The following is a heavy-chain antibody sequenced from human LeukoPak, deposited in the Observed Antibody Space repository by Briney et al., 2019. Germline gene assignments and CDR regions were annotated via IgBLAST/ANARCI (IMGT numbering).Heavy chain of an antibody. D-gene: IGHD2-15*01. CDR1: GGTFSSYA. V-gene: IGHV1-69*13. Sequence: ASVKVSCKASGGTFSSYAISWVRQAPGQGLEWMGGIIPIFGTANYAQKFQGRVMITADESTSTAYMELSSLRSEDTAVYYCARVGYCSGGSCPRRNYYYYYMDVWGKGTTVTISS. CDR3: ARVGYCSGGSCPRRNYYYYYMDV. CDR2: IIPIFGTA. J-gene: IGHJ6*03.